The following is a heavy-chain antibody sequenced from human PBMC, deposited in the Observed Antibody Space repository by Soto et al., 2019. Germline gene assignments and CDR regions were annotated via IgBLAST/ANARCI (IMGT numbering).Heavy chain of an antibody. D-gene: IGHD2-15*01. J-gene: IGHJ3*02. CDR2: IIPILGIA. V-gene: IGHV1-69*02. Sequence: ASVKVSCKASGGTFSSYTISWVRQAPGQGLEWMGRIIPILGIANYAQKFQGRVTITADKSTSTAYMELSSLRSEDTAVYYCAVNLRHCSGGSCYEVHDAFDIWSQGTMVTVSS. CDR1: GGTFSSYT. CDR3: AVNLRHCSGGSCYEVHDAFDI.